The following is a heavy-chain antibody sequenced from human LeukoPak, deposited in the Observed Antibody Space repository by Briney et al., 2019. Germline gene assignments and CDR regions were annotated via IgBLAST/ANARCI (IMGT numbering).Heavy chain of an antibody. V-gene: IGHV1-69*13. Sequence: ASVKVSCKASGGTFSSYAISWVRQAPGQGLEWMGGIIPIFGTANYAQKFQGRVTITADESTSTAYMELSSLRSEDTAVYYCASDPSPSRFNYYYYMDVWGKGTTVTVSS. CDR3: ASDPSPSRFNYYYYMDV. J-gene: IGHJ6*03. CDR2: IIPIFGTA. CDR1: GGTFSSYA. D-gene: IGHD1-1*01.